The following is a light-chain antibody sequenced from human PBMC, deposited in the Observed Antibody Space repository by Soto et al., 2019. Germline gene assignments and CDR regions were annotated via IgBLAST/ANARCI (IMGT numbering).Light chain of an antibody. Sequence: EIVMTQSPATLSVSPGERATLSCRASQSVSSNLAWYQQKPGQAPRLLIYGASTRATGIPARFSGSGSGTELTLTMSSLQSEDFAVYYCQQYNKWPRTFGQGTKVDIK. CDR3: QQYNKWPRT. V-gene: IGKV3-15*01. CDR2: GAS. J-gene: IGKJ1*01. CDR1: QSVSSN.